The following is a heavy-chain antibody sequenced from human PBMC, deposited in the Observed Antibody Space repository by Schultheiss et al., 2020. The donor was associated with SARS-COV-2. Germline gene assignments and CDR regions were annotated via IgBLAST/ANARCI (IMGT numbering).Heavy chain of an antibody. D-gene: IGHD5-12*01. CDR3: AKDLVDYDSYYYGMDV. Sequence: GGSLRLSCAVSGFTFSSYGMHWVRQAPGKGLEWVAVISYDGSNKYYADSVKGRFTISRDNSKNTLYLQMNSLRAEDTAVYYCAKDLVDYDSYYYGMDVWGQGTTVTVSS. J-gene: IGHJ6*02. V-gene: IGHV3-30*18. CDR1: GFTFSSYG. CDR2: ISYDGSNK.